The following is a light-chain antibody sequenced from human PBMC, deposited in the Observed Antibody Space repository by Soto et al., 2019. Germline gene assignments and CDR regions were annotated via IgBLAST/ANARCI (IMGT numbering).Light chain of an antibody. V-gene: IGKV2-28*01. CDR3: MQAAQTPLT. J-gene: IGKJ4*01. CDR1: QSLLHSKGKTY. Sequence: VMTRTGLSLAIKTGQPASVACKSSQSLLHSKGKTYLNWYLQKPGQSPQLLIYLGSNRASGVPDRFSGSGSGTEFTLKISRVEAEDVGVYYCMQAAQTPLTFGGGTKVDIK. CDR2: LGS.